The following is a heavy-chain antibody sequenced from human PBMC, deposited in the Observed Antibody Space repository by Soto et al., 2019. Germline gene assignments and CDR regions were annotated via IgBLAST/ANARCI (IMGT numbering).Heavy chain of an antibody. J-gene: IGHJ6*02. V-gene: IGHV4-30-4*01. CDR2: IYSSGIT. Sequence: PSETLSLTCTVSGDSISSGNKYWSWIRQPPGKGLEWIGYIYSSGITYYNPSLKSRLSISLHTSDNQFSLKFDSVTDADSAVYYCARVPSPFDYYYAMDVWGHGTTVTVSS. CDR3: ARVPSPFDYYYAMDV. CDR1: GDSISSGNKY. D-gene: IGHD3-16*01.